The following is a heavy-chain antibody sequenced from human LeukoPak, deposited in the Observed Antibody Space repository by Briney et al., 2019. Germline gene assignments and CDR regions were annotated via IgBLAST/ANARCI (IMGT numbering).Heavy chain of an antibody. V-gene: IGHV3-23*01. CDR1: GFTFSSYV. CDR2: ISGSGGTT. D-gene: IGHD4-17*01. Sequence: GGSLRLSCAASGFTFSSYVMSWVRQAPGKGLEWVSLISGSGGTTYYADSVTGRFTISRDNSKNTLYLQMNSLRAEDTAVYYCAKGPDTVTISDMSYWGQGTLVTVSS. J-gene: IGHJ4*02. CDR3: AKGPDTVTISDMSY.